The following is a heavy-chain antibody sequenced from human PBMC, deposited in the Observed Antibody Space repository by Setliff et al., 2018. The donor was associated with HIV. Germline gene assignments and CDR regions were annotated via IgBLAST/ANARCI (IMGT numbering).Heavy chain of an antibody. D-gene: IGHD6-13*01. CDR1: GITVSSNY. CDR3: ARDCRVGWVFTYGMDV. CDR2: INGGTTT. V-gene: IGHV3-53*05. J-gene: IGHJ6*02. Sequence: GGSLRLSCAASGITVSSNYMSWVRQAPGKGLEWVSVINGGTTTYYADSVKGRFTISRDNSKNTLFLQMNSLRPEDTAVYYCARDCRVGWVFTYGMDVWGQGTLVTVSS.